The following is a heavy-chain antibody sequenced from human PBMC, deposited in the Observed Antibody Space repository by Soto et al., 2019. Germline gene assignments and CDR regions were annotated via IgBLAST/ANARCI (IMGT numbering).Heavy chain of an antibody. J-gene: IGHJ6*02. Sequence: QGQLVQSGAEAKKPGSSVKVSCKTSGGTFSSYAISWVRQAPGQGSEWMGGIVPLFRTTNYAQKFQGRVTITADTSTYTVYRELSGLRAGDTAVYYCARGGYSSTWSNLLDRSGLDVWGQGTTVTVSS. CDR2: IVPLFRTT. CDR1: GGTFSSYA. V-gene: IGHV1-69*06. D-gene: IGHD6-13*01. CDR3: ARGGYSSTWSNLLDRSGLDV.